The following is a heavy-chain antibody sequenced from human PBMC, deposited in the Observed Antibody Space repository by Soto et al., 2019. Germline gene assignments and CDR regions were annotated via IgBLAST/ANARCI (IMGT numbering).Heavy chain of an antibody. D-gene: IGHD3-22*01. V-gene: IGHV3-30*18. J-gene: IGHJ4*02. CDR1: GFTFSSYG. Sequence: GGSLRLSCAASGFTFSSYGMHWVSQAPGKGLEWVAVISYDGSNKYYADSVKGRFAISRDNSKNTLYLQMNSLRAEDTAVYYCAKDALLHIRRPTMIGLWGQGTLVTVSS. CDR3: AKDALLHIRRPTMIGL. CDR2: ISYDGSNK.